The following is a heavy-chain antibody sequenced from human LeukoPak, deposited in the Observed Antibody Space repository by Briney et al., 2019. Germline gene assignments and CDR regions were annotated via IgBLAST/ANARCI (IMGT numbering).Heavy chain of an antibody. Sequence: AGGSLRLSCAGSGFTFSRNSMNWVRQAPGKGLEWVSSISSSSSYIYYADSVKGRFAISRDNAENSLYLQMNSLRAEDTAVYYCARGLDNYGYRFDYWGQGTLVTVSS. CDR3: ARGLDNYGYRFDY. CDR2: ISSSSSYI. CDR1: GFTFSRNS. D-gene: IGHD5-18*01. J-gene: IGHJ4*02. V-gene: IGHV3-21*06.